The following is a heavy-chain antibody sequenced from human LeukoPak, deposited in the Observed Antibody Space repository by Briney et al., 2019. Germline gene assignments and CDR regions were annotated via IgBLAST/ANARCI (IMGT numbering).Heavy chain of an antibody. Sequence: GASLRLYCAASGFTISSYWMHCVRQAPGKGLVWVSCISSDGSKTRYADSVKGRFTISRDNAKNTLYLQMNSLTAEDTAVYYCATCSGGRCYSKGFDYWGQGTLVTVSS. D-gene: IGHD2-15*01. CDR2: ISSDGSKT. J-gene: IGHJ4*02. V-gene: IGHV3-74*01. CDR1: GFTISSYW. CDR3: ATCSGGRCYSKGFDY.